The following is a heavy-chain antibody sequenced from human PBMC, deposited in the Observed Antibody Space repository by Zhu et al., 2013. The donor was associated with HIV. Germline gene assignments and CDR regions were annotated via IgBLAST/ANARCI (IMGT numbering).Heavy chain of an antibody. J-gene: IGHJ4*02. CDR3: ARFLGVSVAGIPDY. V-gene: IGHV1-18*01. CDR2: ISAYSGNT. CDR1: GYTFTSYG. D-gene: IGHD6-19*01. Sequence: QVNLVQSGGGVKKPGASVKVSCKASGYTFTSYGITWVRQAPGQGLEWMGWISAYSGNTKYTEKFQGRVTMTTEISTRTGYMELRSLRSDDTAVYYCARFLGVSVAGIPDYWGQGTLVTGLL.